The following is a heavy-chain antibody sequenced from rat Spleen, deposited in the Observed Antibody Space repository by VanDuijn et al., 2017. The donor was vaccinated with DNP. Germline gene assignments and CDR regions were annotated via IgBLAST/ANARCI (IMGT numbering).Heavy chain of an antibody. Sequence: EVQLVESGGGLLQPGRSLRLSCAASGFSFSDYDMAWVRQAPTKGLEWVSAINSDGVVTYYRDSVKGRFTVSRDNGKNVLYLQMDSLRSEDTATYYCTKHWYGSFDYWGQGVMVTISP. CDR3: TKHWYGSFDY. J-gene: IGHJ2*01. D-gene: IGHD1-11*01. CDR1: GFSFSDYD. CDR2: INSDGVVT. V-gene: IGHV5S13*01.